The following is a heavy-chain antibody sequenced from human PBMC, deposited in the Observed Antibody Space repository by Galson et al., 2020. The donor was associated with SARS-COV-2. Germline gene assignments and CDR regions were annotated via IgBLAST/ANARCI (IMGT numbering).Heavy chain of an antibody. D-gene: IGHD2-2*02. CDR2: FDHEDGET. J-gene: IGHJ4*02. CDR3: AAIGYCTITRCYTLAD. Sequence: ASVKVSCKVSGYTLTELSMHWVRQAPGKGLEWMGGFDHEDGETIYAQNFQGRLTMTEDTSTDTAYMELSSLRSEDTAVYYCAAIGYCTITRCYTLADWGQGTLVAVSS. V-gene: IGHV1-24*01. CDR1: GYTLTELS.